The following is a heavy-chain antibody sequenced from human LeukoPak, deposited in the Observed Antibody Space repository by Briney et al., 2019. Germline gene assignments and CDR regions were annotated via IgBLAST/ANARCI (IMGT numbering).Heavy chain of an antibody. Sequence: GASVKVSCKASGYTFTSYDINWVRQATGQGLEWMGWINPNSGGTNYAQKFQGWVTMTRDTSISTAYMELSRLRSDDTAVYYCARGQQWLVEGDYFDYWGQGTLVTVSS. V-gene: IGHV1-2*04. CDR3: ARGQQWLVEGDYFDY. D-gene: IGHD6-19*01. CDR2: INPNSGGT. J-gene: IGHJ4*02. CDR1: GYTFTSYD.